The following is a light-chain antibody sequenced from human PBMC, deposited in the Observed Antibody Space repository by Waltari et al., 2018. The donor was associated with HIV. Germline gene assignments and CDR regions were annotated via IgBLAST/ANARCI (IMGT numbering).Light chain of an antibody. V-gene: IGKV1-5*03. CDR2: KAS. Sequence: DIQMTQSPSTLSASVGDRVTITCRASQSINIWVAWYQQKPGKAPKLLIYKASSLESGVPSRFSGSGSGTEFTLTISRLQPDDLATYYCQQYNSYSRTFGQGTKVEIK. J-gene: IGKJ1*01. CDR1: QSINIW. CDR3: QQYNSYSRT.